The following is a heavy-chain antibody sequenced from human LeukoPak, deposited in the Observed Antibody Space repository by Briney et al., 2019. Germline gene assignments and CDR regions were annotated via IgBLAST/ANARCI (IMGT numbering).Heavy chain of an antibody. D-gene: IGHD3-9*01. CDR1: GGSISSYY. CDR3: ARLLYYDILTGYSGWFDP. CDR2: IYYSGST. V-gene: IGHV4-59*08. Sequence: PSETLSLTCTVSGGSISSYYWSWIRQPPGKALEWIGYIYYSGSTNYNPSLKSRVTISVDTSKNQFSLKLSSVTAADTAVYYCARLLYYDILTGYSGWFDPWGQGTLVTVSS. J-gene: IGHJ5*02.